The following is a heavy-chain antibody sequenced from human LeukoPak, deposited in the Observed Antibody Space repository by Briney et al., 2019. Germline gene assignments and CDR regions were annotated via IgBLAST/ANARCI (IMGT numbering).Heavy chain of an antibody. CDR2: IIPIFGTA. V-gene: IGHV1-69*05. J-gene: IGHJ4*02. CDR3: ARDLYYYDSSGYYHLDY. CDR1: GGTFSSYD. Sequence: SVKVSCKASGGTFSSYDISWMRQAPGQGLEWMGRIIPIFGTANYAQKFQGRVTITTDESTSTAYMELSSLRSEDTAVYYCARDLYYYDSSGYYHLDYWGQGTLVTVSS. D-gene: IGHD3-22*01.